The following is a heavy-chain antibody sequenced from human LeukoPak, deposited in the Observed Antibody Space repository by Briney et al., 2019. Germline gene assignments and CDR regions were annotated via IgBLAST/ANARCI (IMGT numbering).Heavy chain of an antibody. Sequence: GGSLRLSCAASGFIFCGDLKHWVRQAPGKGLVWVSLINTDGRTTRYADSVKGRFTISRDNAKKTLYLQMNSLRAEDTAVYYCARDLASSIDYWGQGTLVTVSS. J-gene: IGHJ4*02. V-gene: IGHV3-74*01. CDR2: INTDGRTT. CDR3: ARDLASSIDY. D-gene: IGHD5-12*01. CDR1: GFIFCGDL.